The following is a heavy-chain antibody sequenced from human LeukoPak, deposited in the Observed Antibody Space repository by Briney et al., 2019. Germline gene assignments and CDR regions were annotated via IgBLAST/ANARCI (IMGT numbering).Heavy chain of an antibody. CDR1: GGSFSGYY. CDR2: INHSGST. CDR3: ASRMVRGVVSDY. D-gene: IGHD3-10*01. V-gene: IGHV4-34*01. Sequence: SETLSLTCAVYGGSFSGYYWSWIRQPPGKGLEWIGEINHSGSTNYNPSLKSRVTISVDTSKNQFSLKLSSVTAADTAVYYCASRMVRGVVSDYWGQGTLVTVSS. J-gene: IGHJ4*02.